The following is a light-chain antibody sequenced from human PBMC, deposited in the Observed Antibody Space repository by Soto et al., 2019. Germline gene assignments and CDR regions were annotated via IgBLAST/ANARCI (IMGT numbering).Light chain of an antibody. CDR2: GAS. CDR3: QQYGSSLSIT. Sequence: ENVLTQSPGTLSLSPGERATLSCRASQSVSSSYLAWYQQKPGQAPRLLIYGASKRATGIPDRFSGSGSGTDVTLTITRLEPEDFAVYYCQQYGSSLSITFGQGTRLEIK. CDR1: QSVSSSY. J-gene: IGKJ5*01. V-gene: IGKV3-20*01.